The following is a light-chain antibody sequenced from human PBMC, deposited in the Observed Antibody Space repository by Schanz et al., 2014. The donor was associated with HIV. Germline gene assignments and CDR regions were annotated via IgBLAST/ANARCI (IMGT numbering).Light chain of an antibody. CDR1: RGDIGSYNY. CDR2: EVN. V-gene: IGLV2-8*01. Sequence: QSVLTQPPSASGSPGQSVTISCAGTRGDIGSYNYVSWYQQRPGKAPRLLISEVNKRPSGVPARFSGSKSDNTASLTVSGLQTEDEADYYCLSYAGNNNLIFGGGTKLTVL. J-gene: IGLJ2*01. CDR3: LSYAGNNNLI.